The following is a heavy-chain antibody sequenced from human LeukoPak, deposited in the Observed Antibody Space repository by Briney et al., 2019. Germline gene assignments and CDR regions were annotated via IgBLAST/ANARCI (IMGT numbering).Heavy chain of an antibody. V-gene: IGHV3-64D*09. D-gene: IGHD1-26*01. Sequence: AMHWVRQAPGKGLEYVSSISSNGGSTYYADSVKGRFTISRDNSKNTLYLQMSSLRAEDTAIYYCVKPSGSYGPYFDIGGQEPRAPVS. J-gene: IGHJ4*02. CDR3: VKPSGSYGPYFDI. CDR1: A. CDR2: ISSNGGST.